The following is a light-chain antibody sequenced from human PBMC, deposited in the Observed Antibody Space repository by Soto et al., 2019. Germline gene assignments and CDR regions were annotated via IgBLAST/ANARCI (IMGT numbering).Light chain of an antibody. V-gene: IGKV3-11*01. CDR2: DAS. J-gene: IGKJ4*01. CDR1: QRVDKY. CDR3: QQRTNWPLT. Sequence: EIVLTQSPATLSFSPGERATLSCRASQRVDKYLVWYQQKPGQAPRLPIYDASSRATGIPARFSGSGSGTDFSLTITSLEPEDFAVYYCQQRTNWPLTFGGGTKLEIK.